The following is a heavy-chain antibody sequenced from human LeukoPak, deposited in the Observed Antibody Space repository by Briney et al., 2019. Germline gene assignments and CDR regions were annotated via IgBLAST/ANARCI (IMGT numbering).Heavy chain of an antibody. CDR3: ARDQADTAIVPSYFDY. CDR2: ISSSSSYI. Sequence: GGSLRLSCAASGFTFSSYSMNWVRQAPGKGLEWVSSISSSSSYIYYADSVKGRFTISRDNAKNSLYLQMNSLRAEDTAVYYCARDQADTAIVPSYFDYWGQGTLVTVSS. J-gene: IGHJ4*02. V-gene: IGHV3-21*01. CDR1: GFTFSSYS. D-gene: IGHD5-18*01.